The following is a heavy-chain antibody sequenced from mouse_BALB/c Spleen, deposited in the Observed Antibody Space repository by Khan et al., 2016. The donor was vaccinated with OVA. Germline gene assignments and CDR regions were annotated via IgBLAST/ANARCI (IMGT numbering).Heavy chain of an antibody. CDR3: ARQPYYHYYIMDY. CDR2: IWSDGST. V-gene: IGHV2-6-1*01. Sequence: QVQLKQSGPALVAPSQSLSITCTISGFSLTNYGVHWVRQPPGKGLEWLVVIWSDGSTTYNSALKSRLSISKDNSKSQVFLKMHSLQTDDTAMYYCARQPYYHYYIMDYWGQGTSVTVSS. J-gene: IGHJ4*01. CDR1: GFSLTNYG. D-gene: IGHD2-10*01.